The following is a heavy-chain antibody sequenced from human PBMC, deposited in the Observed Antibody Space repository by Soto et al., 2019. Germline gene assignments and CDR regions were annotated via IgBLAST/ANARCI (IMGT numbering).Heavy chain of an antibody. V-gene: IGHV3-23*01. Sequence: ESGGGLGQPGGSLSLSCAASGFTFSTYSIAWVRQTSGRGLEWVSTISGSGGTTYYADSVKGRFTVSRANSRNTLYLQMNSLRAEDTAIYYCAKYAGLSPGVRFNFDHWGQGVVVTVSS. J-gene: IGHJ4*02. CDR2: ISGSGGTT. D-gene: IGHD7-27*01. CDR1: GFTFSTYS. CDR3: AKYAGLSPGVRFNFDH.